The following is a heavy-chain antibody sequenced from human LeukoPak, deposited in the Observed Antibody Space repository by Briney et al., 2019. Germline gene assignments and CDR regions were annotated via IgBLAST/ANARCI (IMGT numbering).Heavy chain of an antibody. CDR1: GGSISSYY. Sequence: SETLSLTCTVSGGSISSYYWSWIRQPPGKGLEWIGYIYYSGSTNYNPSLKSRVTISVDTSKNQFSLKLSSVTAADTAVFYCARERGGYCSSTSCYTNPFDYWGQGTPVTVSS. CDR2: IYYSGST. D-gene: IGHD2-2*02. J-gene: IGHJ4*02. V-gene: IGHV4-59*01. CDR3: ARERGGYCSSTSCYTNPFDY.